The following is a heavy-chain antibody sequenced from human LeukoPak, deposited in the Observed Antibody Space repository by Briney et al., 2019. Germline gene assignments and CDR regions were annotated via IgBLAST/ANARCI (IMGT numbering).Heavy chain of an antibody. CDR2: IYYSGST. J-gene: IGHJ4*02. CDR1: GGSISSTSYY. CDR3: ATKGLSN. Sequence: SETLSLTCTVSGGSISSTSYYWGWIRQPPGKGLEWIGNIYYSGSTYYNPSLKSRVTISLDTSKNQFSLKLSSVTAADTAVYYCATKGLSNWGQGTLVTVSS. V-gene: IGHV4-39*01. D-gene: IGHD4/OR15-4a*01.